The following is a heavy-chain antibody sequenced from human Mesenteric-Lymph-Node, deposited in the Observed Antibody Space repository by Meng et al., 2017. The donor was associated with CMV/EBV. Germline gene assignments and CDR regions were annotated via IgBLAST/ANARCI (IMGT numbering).Heavy chain of an antibody. CDR2: MSPDGTNK. CDR1: GFTFSTHT. D-gene: IGHD5-18*01. V-gene: IGHV3-30*04. J-gene: IGHJ6*02. Sequence: GESLKISCAASGFTFSTHTMHWVRQAPGKGLEWVAVMSPDGTNKYYADSVQGRLTISRDNSKNTLYLQMNSLREEDTAVYYCARDFRYSYGYVDSFYYYGMDVWGQGTTVTVSS. CDR3: ARDFRYSYGYVDSFYYYGMDV.